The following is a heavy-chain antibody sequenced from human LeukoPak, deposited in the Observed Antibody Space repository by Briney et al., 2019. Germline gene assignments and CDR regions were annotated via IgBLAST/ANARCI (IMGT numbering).Heavy chain of an antibody. Sequence: GGSLRLSCAASGFTFHAYTMHWVRQAPGKGLEWVSLITWDGGSTYYADSVKGRFTISRDNSKNSLYVQMDSLRIEDTALYYCATERQRYFDYWGQGTLVTVSS. J-gene: IGHJ4*02. CDR2: ITWDGGST. CDR1: GFTFHAYT. CDR3: ATERQRYFDY. V-gene: IGHV3-43*01.